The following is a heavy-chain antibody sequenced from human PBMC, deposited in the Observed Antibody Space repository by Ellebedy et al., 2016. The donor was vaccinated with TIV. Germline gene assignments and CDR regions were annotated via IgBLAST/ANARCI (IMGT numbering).Heavy chain of an antibody. CDR3: AKDRTSGDGYWVFDQ. J-gene: IGHJ4*02. D-gene: IGHD2-21*02. V-gene: IGHV3-23*01. CDR2: IVGSGA. CDR1: GFTFNNYA. Sequence: PGGSLRLSCAASGFTFNNYAMSWVRQAPGKGLEWVSGIVGSGAEKYADSVKGRFTISRDNSKRTVDLQMRSVRAEDTAVYFCAKDRTSGDGYWVFDQWGQGTLVTVSS.